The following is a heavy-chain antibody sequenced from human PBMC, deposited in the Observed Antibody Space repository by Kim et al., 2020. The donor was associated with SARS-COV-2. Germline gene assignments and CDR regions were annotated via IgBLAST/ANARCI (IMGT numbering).Heavy chain of an antibody. CDR2: IYTSGST. V-gene: IGHV4-61*02. J-gene: IGHJ4*02. D-gene: IGHD5-12*01. CDR1: GGSISSGSYY. Sequence: SETLSLTCTVSGGSISSGSYYWSWIRQPAGKGLEWIGRIYTSGSTNYNPSLKSRVTISVDTSKNQFSLKLSSVTAADTAVYYCAGRRNLSGYDGYYFDYWGQGTLVTVSS. CDR3: AGRRNLSGYDGYYFDY.